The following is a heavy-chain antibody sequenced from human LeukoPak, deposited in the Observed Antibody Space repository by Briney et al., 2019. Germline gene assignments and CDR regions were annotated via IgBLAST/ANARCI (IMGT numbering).Heavy chain of an antibody. CDR2: ISGSGGST. CDR1: GFTFSSYA. Sequence: PGGSLRLSCAASGFTFSSYAMSWVRQAPGQGLEWVSAISGSGGSTYYADSVKGRFTISRDNSKNTLYLQMNSLRAEDTAVYYCAKGPAFGYYDSSGYCFDYWGQGTLVTVSS. J-gene: IGHJ4*02. V-gene: IGHV3-23*01. CDR3: AKGPAFGYYDSSGYCFDY. D-gene: IGHD3-22*01.